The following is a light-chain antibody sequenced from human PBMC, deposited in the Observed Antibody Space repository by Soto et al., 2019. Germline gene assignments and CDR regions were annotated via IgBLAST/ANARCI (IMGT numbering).Light chain of an antibody. J-gene: IGLJ1*01. CDR3: SSYTTRITYV. V-gene: IGLV2-14*01. Sequence: QSALTQPASVSGSPGQSITISCTGTSSDVGAYNYVSWYQQHPGKAPKLMIYEVSYRPSGVSNRFSGSKSGNTASLTISGLQAEDEADYYCSSYTTRITYVFGTGTKLTVL. CDR1: SSDVGAYNY. CDR2: EVS.